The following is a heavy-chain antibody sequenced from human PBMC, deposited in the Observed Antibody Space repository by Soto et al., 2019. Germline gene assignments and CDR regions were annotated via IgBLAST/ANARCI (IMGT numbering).Heavy chain of an antibody. CDR1: GYTFTGYF. CDR2: INPNSGGT. J-gene: IGHJ5*02. CDR3: ARVTRKAGNWYDP. V-gene: IGHV1-2*02. Sequence: ASVKVSCKASGYTFTGYFIHWVRQSPGQGLEWMGWINPNSGGTTYAQKFQGRVFMTRDTSINTAYMKLSRLTSDDTAVYYCARVTRKAGNWYDPWGQGTLVTVSS.